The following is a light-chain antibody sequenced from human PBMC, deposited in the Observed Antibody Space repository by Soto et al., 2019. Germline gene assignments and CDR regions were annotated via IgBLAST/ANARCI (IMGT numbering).Light chain of an antibody. CDR3: ASYAGTKLFV. Sequence: QSALTQPASVSGSPGQSITISCTGTSHDIGGYKYVSWYQQHPGKAPKLMIYEVSNRPSGVPDRFSGSKSGSTASLTVSGLQADDEAEYYCASYAGTKLFVFGSGTKVTVL. V-gene: IGLV2-8*01. J-gene: IGLJ6*01. CDR2: EVS. CDR1: SHDIGGYKY.